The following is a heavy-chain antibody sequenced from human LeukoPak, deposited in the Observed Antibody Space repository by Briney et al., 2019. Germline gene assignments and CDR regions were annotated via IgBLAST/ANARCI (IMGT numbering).Heavy chain of an antibody. D-gene: IGHD1-26*01. CDR3: ARHLLTPGGSYYFDF. Sequence: GESLKISCKGSGYSFTSYWIGWVRQMPGKGLEWMGIIYPSDSDTRYSPSFQGQVTISADKSISTAYLQWSSLRASDTAIYYCARHLLTPGGSYYFDFWGQGTLVTVSS. J-gene: IGHJ4*02. CDR1: GYSFTSYW. V-gene: IGHV5-51*01. CDR2: IYPSDSDT.